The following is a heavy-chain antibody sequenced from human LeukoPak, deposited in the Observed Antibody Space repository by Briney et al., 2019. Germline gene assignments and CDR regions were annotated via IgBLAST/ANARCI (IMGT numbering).Heavy chain of an antibody. CDR2: ITGSGGST. Sequence: PGGSLRLSSAASGFTFNTYAMNWVRQAPGKGLEWVSAITGSGGSTYYADSVKGRFTISRDNSKNTLYLQMNSLRAEDTAVYYCAKSRRYCSSTGCYTYYYFGMDVWGQGTTVTVSS. V-gene: IGHV3-23*01. CDR1: GFTFNTYA. D-gene: IGHD2-2*02. J-gene: IGHJ6*02. CDR3: AKSRRYCSSTGCYTYYYFGMDV.